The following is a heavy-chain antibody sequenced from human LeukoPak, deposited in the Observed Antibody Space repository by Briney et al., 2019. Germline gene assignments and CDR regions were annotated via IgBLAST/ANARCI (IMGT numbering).Heavy chain of an antibody. J-gene: IGHJ4*02. CDR3: AREGDYATGTRFDY. Sequence: PGGSLRLSCKASGFTFSRYGMNWVRQAPGRGLEWLSYTSGSSGSTIYYAQSVRGRFTISRDDAKNTLYLQMNSLRAEDTAVYYCAREGDYATGTRFDYWGQGSLVTVPS. V-gene: IGHV3-48*01. D-gene: IGHD3-10*01. CDR1: GFTFSRYG. CDR2: TSGSSGSTI.